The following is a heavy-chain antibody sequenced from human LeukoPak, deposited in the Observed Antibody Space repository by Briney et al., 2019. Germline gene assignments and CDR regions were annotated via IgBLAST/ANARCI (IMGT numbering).Heavy chain of an antibody. D-gene: IGHD1-26*01. J-gene: IGHJ4*02. CDR1: GFTFDDYA. Sequence: GGSLSLSCVASGFTFDDYAMHWVRQAPGGGLEWVSGISWYSGSIGYADSVKGRFTISRDNAKNSLYLQMNSLRAEDTALYYCAKAPGWELLYFDYWGQGTLVTVSS. CDR2: ISWYSGSI. CDR3: AKAPGWELLYFDY. V-gene: IGHV3-9*01.